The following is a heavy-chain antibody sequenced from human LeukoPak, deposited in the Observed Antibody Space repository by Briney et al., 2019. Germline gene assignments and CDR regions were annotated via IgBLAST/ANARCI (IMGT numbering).Heavy chain of an antibody. CDR3: ARGRLSTVVSPLWD. D-gene: IGHD4-23*01. CDR1: GFTFSSYS. J-gene: IGHJ4*02. V-gene: IGHV1-46*01. Sequence: GGSLRLSCAASGFTFSSYSMNWVRQAPGQGLEWMGIINPSGGSTSYAQKFQGRVTMTRDTSTSTVYMELSSLGSEDTAVYYCARGRLSTVVSPLWDWGQGTLVTVSS. CDR2: INPSGGST.